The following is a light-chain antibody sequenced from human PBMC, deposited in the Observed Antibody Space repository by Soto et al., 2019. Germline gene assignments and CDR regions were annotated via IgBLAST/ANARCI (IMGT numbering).Light chain of an antibody. V-gene: IGLV2-14*01. Sequence: QSVLTQPASVSGSPGQSITISCTGTSSDVGGYNYVSWYQQRPGKAPKLMIYGVTNRPSGVYSRFSGSRSGNTASLTISGLQAEDEAEYFCNSYTSSSTFVFGTGTKLTVL. CDR3: NSYTSSSTFV. CDR1: SSDVGGYNY. CDR2: GVT. J-gene: IGLJ1*01.